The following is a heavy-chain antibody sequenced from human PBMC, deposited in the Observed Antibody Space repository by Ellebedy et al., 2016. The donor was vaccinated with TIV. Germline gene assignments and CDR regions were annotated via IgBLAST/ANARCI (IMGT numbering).Heavy chain of an antibody. V-gene: IGHV3-30*01. CDR1: GFTFSSYA. CDR3: ARDIPYYDILTGYPSHFDY. D-gene: IGHD3-9*01. CDR2: ISYDGSNK. Sequence: GESLKISCAASGFTFSSYAMHWVRQAPGKGLEWVAVISYDGSNKYYADSVKGRFTISRDNSKNTLYLQMNSLRAEDTAVYYCARDIPYYDILTGYPSHFDYWGQGTLVTVSS. J-gene: IGHJ4*02.